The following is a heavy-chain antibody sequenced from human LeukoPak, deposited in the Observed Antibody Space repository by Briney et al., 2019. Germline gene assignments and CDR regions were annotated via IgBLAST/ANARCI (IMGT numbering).Heavy chain of an antibody. V-gene: IGHV4-34*01. J-gene: IGHJ5*02. CDR2: INHSGST. CDR3: ARGSIIRTAHNWIDP. CDR1: GGSFSGYY. Sequence: SSETLSLTCAVYGGSFSGYYWSWIRQPPGKGLEWIGEINHSGSTNYNPSLKSRVTISVDTSKNQFSLKLSSVTAADTAVYYCARGSIIRTAHNWIDPWGQGTLVTVSS. D-gene: IGHD1-14*01.